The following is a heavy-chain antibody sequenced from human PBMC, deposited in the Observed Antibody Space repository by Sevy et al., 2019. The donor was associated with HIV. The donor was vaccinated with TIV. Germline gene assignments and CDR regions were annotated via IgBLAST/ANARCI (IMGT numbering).Heavy chain of an antibody. Sequence: GGSLRLSCAASGFSFSDYWMSWVRQAPGKGLEWVANIKHDGTETYYVDSVKGRFTISRDNGKKSLYLQMNSLRVEDTTVYYCARPGRLWAFDQWRQGVLVTVSS. CDR2: IKHDGTET. CDR3: ARPGRLWAFDQ. CDR1: GFSFSDYW. J-gene: IGHJ4*02. V-gene: IGHV3-7*01. D-gene: IGHD3-10*01.